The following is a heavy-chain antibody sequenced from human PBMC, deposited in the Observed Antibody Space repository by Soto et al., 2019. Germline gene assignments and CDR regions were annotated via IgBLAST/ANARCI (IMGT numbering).Heavy chain of an antibody. CDR2: INPNSGGT. CDR1: GYTFTGYY. J-gene: IGHJ4*02. D-gene: IGHD3-3*01. V-gene: IGHV1-2*02. CDR3: ARSRVLTLFGAVTDPIFDY. Sequence: ASVKVSCKASGYTFTGYYMHWVRQAPGQGLEWMGWINPNSGGTNYAQKFQGRVTMTRDTSISTAYMELSRLRSDDTAVYYCARSRVLTLFGAVTDPIFDYSGKATLVTVS.